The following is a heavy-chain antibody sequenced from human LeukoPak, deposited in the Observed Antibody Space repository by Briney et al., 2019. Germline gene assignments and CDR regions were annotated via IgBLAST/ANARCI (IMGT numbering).Heavy chain of an antibody. CDR2: MYYSGST. CDR1: GGSISSGDYH. D-gene: IGHD3-22*01. Sequence: SQTLSLTCTVTGGSISSGDYHWSWIRQPPGKGLEWIAYMYYSGSTYYNPSLKSRVTMSADTSKNQLSLKLSSVTAADTAVYYCARPYYYDSRIDPWGQGILVTVSS. CDR3: ARPYYYDSRIDP. V-gene: IGHV4-30-4*01. J-gene: IGHJ5*02.